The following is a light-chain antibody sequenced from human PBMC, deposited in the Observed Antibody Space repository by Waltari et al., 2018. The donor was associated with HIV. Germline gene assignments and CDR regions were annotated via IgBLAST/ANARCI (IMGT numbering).Light chain of an antibody. J-gene: IGLJ3*02. Sequence: QSVLTQPPSASGTPGQRVTISCSGSSSNIGSNYVYWYQQRPGTAPKLLIYRNNQRPSGVPDRFSGSKSGTSASLAISGLRSEDEADYYCAAWDDSLSVWVFGGGTKLTVL. CDR1: SSNIGSNY. V-gene: IGLV1-47*01. CDR3: AAWDDSLSVWV. CDR2: RNN.